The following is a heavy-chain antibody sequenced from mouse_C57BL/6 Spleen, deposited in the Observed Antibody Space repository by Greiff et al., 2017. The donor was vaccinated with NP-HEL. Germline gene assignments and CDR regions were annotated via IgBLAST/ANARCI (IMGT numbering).Heavy chain of an antibody. CDR2: IDPSDSET. Sequence: VQLQQPGAELVRPGSSVKLSCKASGYTFTSYWMHWVKQRPIQGLEWIGNIDPSDSETHYNQKFKDKATLTVDKSSSTAYMQLSSLTSEDSAVYYCARDLSYYYAMDYWGQGTSVTVSS. CDR1: GYTFTSYW. CDR3: ARDLSYYYAMDY. J-gene: IGHJ4*01. V-gene: IGHV1-52*01.